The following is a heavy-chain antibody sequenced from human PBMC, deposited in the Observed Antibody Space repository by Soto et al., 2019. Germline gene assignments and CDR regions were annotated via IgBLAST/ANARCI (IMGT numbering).Heavy chain of an antibody. Sequence: TSETLSLTCSVSGGSISSTTFYWGWIRQPPRQGLELIGSISYRGSTSYNPSLKSRVTISVDTSKNQFSLRLPSVTAADTAVYYCARLLGWSNYTYFYPWGQGTLVTVSS. J-gene: IGHJ5*02. CDR3: ARLLGWSNYTYFYP. CDR1: GGSISSTTFY. CDR2: ISYRGST. D-gene: IGHD6-19*01. V-gene: IGHV4-39*01.